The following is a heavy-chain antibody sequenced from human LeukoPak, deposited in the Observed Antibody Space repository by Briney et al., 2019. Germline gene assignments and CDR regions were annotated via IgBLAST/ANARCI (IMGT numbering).Heavy chain of an antibody. V-gene: IGHV3-21*01. D-gene: IGHD6-19*01. CDR3: AREQWLVERAIDY. CDR2: ISSSSSYI. Sequence: PGGSLRLSCAASGFTFSSYSMNWVRQAPGKGLEWVSSISSSSSYIYYADSVKGRFTISRDNAKNSLYLQMNSLRAEDTAVYYCAREQWLVERAIDYWGQGTLVTVSS. CDR1: GFTFSSYS. J-gene: IGHJ4*02.